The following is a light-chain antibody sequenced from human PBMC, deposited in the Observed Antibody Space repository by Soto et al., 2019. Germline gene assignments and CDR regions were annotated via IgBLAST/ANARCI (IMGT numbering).Light chain of an antibody. J-gene: IGLJ2*01. CDR1: SSNIGSNT. Sequence: QSVLTQPPSASGTPGQRVVISCSGSSSNIGSNTVNWYQQLPGTAPKLLIYSNNQRPSGVPDRISGSKSGTSASLAISGLQSEDEADYYCAAWDDSLNGRVFGGGTKLTVL. CDR2: SNN. CDR3: AAWDDSLNGRV. V-gene: IGLV1-44*01.